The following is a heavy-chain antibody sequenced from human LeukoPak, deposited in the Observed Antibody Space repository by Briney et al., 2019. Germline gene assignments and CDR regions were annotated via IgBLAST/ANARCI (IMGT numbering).Heavy chain of an antibody. CDR3: ARAGGSGWFDP. CDR1: GFTFRNYW. CDR2: INIDGST. Sequence: GGSLRLSCAASGFTFRNYWMHWVRQAPGKGLVWVSRINIDGSTRYADSVEGRFTISRDNAKNTLYLQMNSLRAEDTAVYYCARAGGSGWFDPWGQGTQVTVSS. D-gene: IGHD3-10*01. V-gene: IGHV3-74*01. J-gene: IGHJ5*02.